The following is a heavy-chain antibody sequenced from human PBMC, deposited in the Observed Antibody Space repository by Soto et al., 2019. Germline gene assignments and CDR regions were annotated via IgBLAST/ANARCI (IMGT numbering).Heavy chain of an antibody. CDR2: ISSSGSTM. V-gene: IGHV3-11*01. CDR3: ARGDDPRKHIAGSGTIWLDP. CDR1: GFTFSNYY. Sequence: GGSLRLSCAASGFTFSNYYMTWIRQAPGKGLEWVSYISSSGSTMNYADSVKGRFTISRDNAKSSLYLQMNSLTAEDTAVYYCARGDDPRKHIAGSGTIWLDPWGQGALVTVSS. J-gene: IGHJ5*02. D-gene: IGHD6-13*01.